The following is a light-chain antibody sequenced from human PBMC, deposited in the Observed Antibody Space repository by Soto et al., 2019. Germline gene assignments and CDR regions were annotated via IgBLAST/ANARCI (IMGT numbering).Light chain of an antibody. Sequence: QSVLTQPASVSGSPGQSLTISCTGTGSEFGGNNYVSWYQQHPGTAPKLMISYVSNRPSGVPNRFSGSKSGNTASLSISGLQAEDEADYYCSSCTTATSTQVFGSGTKVTVL. CDR2: YVS. CDR3: SSCTTATSTQV. J-gene: IGLJ1*01. CDR1: GSEFGGNNY. V-gene: IGLV2-14*01.